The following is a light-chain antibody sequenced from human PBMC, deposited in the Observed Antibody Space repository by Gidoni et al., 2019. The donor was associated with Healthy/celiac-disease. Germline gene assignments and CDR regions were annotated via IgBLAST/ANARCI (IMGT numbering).Light chain of an antibody. V-gene: IGKV3-15*01. CDR3: QQYNNWPQT. CDR2: GAS. Sequence: EIVMTQSPATLSVSPGERAILSCRASQSVSSNLVWYQQKPGQAPRLLIYGASTRATGIPARFSGSGSGTEFTLTVSSLQSEDFAVYYCQQYNNWPQTFXQXTKVEIK. J-gene: IGKJ1*01. CDR1: QSVSSN.